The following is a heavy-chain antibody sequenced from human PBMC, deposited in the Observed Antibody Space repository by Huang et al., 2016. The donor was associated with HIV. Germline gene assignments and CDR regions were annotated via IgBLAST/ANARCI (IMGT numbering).Heavy chain of an antibody. J-gene: IGHJ4*02. D-gene: IGHD4-17*01. CDR3: ARGQLGSYGDYDVLY. Sequence: QVQLVQSGAEVKTPGSSVKVSCKASGGTFSKYAISWVRQAPGQGLEWMGGIIPMLGTPNYARKFQGRVTITADDSTSTTYVEVSSLRSEDTAVYYCARGQLGSYGDYDVLYWGQGTLVTVSS. CDR1: GGTFSKYA. V-gene: IGHV1-69*13. CDR2: IIPMLGTP.